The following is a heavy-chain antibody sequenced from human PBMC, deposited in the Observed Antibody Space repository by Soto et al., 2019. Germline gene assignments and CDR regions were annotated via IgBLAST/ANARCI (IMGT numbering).Heavy chain of an antibody. V-gene: IGHV4-31*03. D-gene: IGHD3-16*02. CDR2: IYYSGST. Sequence: QVQLQESGPGLVKPSQTLSLTCTVSGGSISSGGYYWSWIRQHPGKGLEWIGYIYYSGSTYYNPSLKSRVTISVDTSKNQFSLKLSSVTAADTAVYYCASSNYDYVWGSYRTLDYWGQGTLVTVSS. CDR1: GGSISSGGYY. CDR3: ASSNYDYVWGSYRTLDY. J-gene: IGHJ4*02.